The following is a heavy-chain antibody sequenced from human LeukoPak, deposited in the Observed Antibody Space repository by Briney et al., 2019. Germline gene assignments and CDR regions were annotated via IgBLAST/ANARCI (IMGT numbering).Heavy chain of an antibody. CDR3: AKVGEWRRDGYNFES. V-gene: IGHV3-7*03. J-gene: IGHJ4*02. Sequence: QAGGSLRLFCAASGFTFSSCWMSWVRQAPGKGLGWVANIKQDGSEKFYVDSVKGRFTISRDNAKNSLYLQMNSLRAEDTALYYCAKVGEWRRDGYNFESWGQGTLVTVSS. CDR1: GFTFSSCW. CDR2: IKQDGSEK. D-gene: IGHD5-24*01.